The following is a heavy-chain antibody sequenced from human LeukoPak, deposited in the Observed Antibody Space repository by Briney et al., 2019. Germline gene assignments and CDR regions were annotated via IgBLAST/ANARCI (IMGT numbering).Heavy chain of an antibody. J-gene: IGHJ4*02. CDR3: ARVRSAAAVDY. CDR2: INNDGSST. Sequence: GGSLRLSCAASGFTFSSYWMHWVRQAPGRGLVWVSRINNDGSSTSYADSVKGRFTISRENAKNTLHLQMNSLRAEDTAVYYCARVRSAAAVDYWGQGTLVTVSS. V-gene: IGHV3-74*01. CDR1: GFTFSSYW.